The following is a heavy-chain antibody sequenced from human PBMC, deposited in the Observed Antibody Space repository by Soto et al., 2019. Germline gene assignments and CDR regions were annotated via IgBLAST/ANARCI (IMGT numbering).Heavy chain of an antibody. CDR3: ARFEGITMVGGVITV. CDR2: IYYSGST. J-gene: IGHJ4*02. D-gene: IGHD3-10*01. V-gene: IGHV4-31*03. Sequence: QVQLQESGPGLVKPSQTLSLTCTVSGGSISSGGYYWSCIRQHPGKGLEWIGYIYYSGSTYYNPSLKSRVTISVDTSKNQFSLKLSCVTAADTAVYYCARFEGITMVGGVITVWGQGTLVTVSS. CDR1: GGSISSGGYY.